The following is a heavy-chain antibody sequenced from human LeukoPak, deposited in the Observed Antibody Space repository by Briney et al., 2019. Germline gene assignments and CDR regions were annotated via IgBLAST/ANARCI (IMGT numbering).Heavy chain of an antibody. V-gene: IGHV3-23*01. J-gene: IGHJ3*02. CDR2: ITKNGDQT. Sequence: GGSLRLSCVPSGITFSNSALNWVRQAPGRGLEWVATITKNGDQTYYADSVKGLFTISRDTFRDTLYLQMNSLRAEDTAVYHCVKSAGKDGYRDVFDIWGQGTVVTVSS. D-gene: IGHD5-24*01. CDR1: GITFSNSA. CDR3: VKSAGKDGYRDVFDI.